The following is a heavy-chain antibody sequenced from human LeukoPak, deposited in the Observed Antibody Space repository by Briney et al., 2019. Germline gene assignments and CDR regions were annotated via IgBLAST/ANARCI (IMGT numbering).Heavy chain of an antibody. V-gene: IGHV4-34*01. CDR3: ARLRGRVTHYFDY. D-gene: IGHD2-21*02. CDR1: GGSFSGYY. J-gene: IGHJ4*02. Sequence: PSETLSLTCAVYGGSFSGYYWSWIRQPPGKGLEWIGEINHSGSTNYNPSLKSRVTISVDTSKNQFSLKLSSVTAADTAVYYCARLRGRVTHYFDYWGQGTLATVSS. CDR2: INHSGST.